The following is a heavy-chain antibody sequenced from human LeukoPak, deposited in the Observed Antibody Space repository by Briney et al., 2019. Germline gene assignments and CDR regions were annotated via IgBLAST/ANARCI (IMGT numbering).Heavy chain of an antibody. Sequence: PGGSLTLSCAASGFIFSNYWMHWVRHARGGGREWVSSISSSSSHIYYADSGKGRFTISRDNTKNSLYLQMNSLRAEDTAVYYCARIFSNEESYWGQGNLVTVSS. CDR1: GFIFSNYW. J-gene: IGHJ4*02. CDR3: ARIFSNEESY. CDR2: ISSSSSHI. D-gene: IGHD1-1*01. V-gene: IGHV3-21*01.